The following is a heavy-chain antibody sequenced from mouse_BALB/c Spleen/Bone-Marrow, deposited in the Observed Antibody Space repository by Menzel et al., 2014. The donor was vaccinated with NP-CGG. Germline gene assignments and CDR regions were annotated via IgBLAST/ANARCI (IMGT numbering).Heavy chain of an antibody. V-gene: IGHV14-3*02. CDR3: ARWEYYAMDY. CDR1: GFNIKDTY. J-gene: IGHJ4*01. CDR2: IDPANGNT. Sequence: EVKLMESGAELVKPGASVKLSCTASGFNIKDTYMHWVKQRPEQGLEWIGRIDPANGNTKYDPKFQGKATITADTSSNTAYLQLSSLTSEDTAVYYCARWEYYAMDYWGRGTSVTVSS. D-gene: IGHD4-1*01.